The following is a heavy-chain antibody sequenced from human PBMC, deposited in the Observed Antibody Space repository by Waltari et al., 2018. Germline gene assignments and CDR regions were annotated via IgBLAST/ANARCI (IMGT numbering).Heavy chain of an antibody. J-gene: IGHJ6*02. D-gene: IGHD6-13*01. CDR3: ARERQQLATYYYGMDV. CDR2: ISSSSSYI. CDR1: GFTFSSSS. V-gene: IGHV3-21*01. Sequence: EVQLVESGGGLVKPGGSLRLSCAASGFTFSSSSMNWVRQAPGKGLEWVSSISSSSSYIYYADSVKGRFTISRDNAKNSLYLQMNSLRAEDTAVYYCARERQQLATYYYGMDVWGQGTTVTVSS.